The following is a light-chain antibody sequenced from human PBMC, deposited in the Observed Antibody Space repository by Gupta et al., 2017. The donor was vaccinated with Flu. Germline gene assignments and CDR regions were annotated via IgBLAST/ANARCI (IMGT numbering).Light chain of an antibody. CDR3: QQEHSFPRT. Sequence: TLSPSAGGTVVGRCRAHRRNSTLLAWYQQKPGKAPKLLIYTASSLQSGVPSRFSGSGSGTDFTLTISSLQPDDFATYYCQQEHSFPRTFGQGTKLEIK. V-gene: IGKV1-5*03. CDR1: RRNSTL. J-gene: IGKJ1*01. CDR2: TAS.